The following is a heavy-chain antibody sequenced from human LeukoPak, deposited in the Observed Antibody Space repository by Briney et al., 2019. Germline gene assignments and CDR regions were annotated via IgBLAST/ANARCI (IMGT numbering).Heavy chain of an antibody. J-gene: IGHJ3*01. Sequence: PGGSLRLSCVASGFPFSSYGIPWVRQAPGKGLEWVAVISYDGRHTYFSDSVKGRFTISRDDSKNTVYLQMNSLRPEDTAVYSCAKDWRYCSSTRCAPSPAAFDVWGPGTMVTVSS. CDR2: ISYDGRHT. CDR1: GFPFSSYG. D-gene: IGHD2-2*01. V-gene: IGHV3-30*18. CDR3: AKDWRYCSSTRCAPSPAAFDV.